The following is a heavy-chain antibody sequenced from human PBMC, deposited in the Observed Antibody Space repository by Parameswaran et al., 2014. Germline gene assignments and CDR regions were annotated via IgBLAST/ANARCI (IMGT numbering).Heavy chain of an antibody. J-gene: IGHJ4*02. CDR2: IYPGDSDT. CDR3: AGQITIFWHFDY. V-gene: IGHV5-51*01. D-gene: IGHD3-9*01. Sequence: VRQMPGKGLEWMGIIYPGDSDTRYSPSFQGQVTISADKSISTAYLQWSSLRASDTAMYYCAGQITIFWHFDYWGQGTLVTVSS.